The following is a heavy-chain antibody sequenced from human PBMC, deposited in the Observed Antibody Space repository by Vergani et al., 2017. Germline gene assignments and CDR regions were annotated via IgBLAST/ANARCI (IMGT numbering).Heavy chain of an antibody. CDR1: GFIFSTYA. D-gene: IGHD3-10*01. CDR2: ISASGAPT. V-gene: IGHV3-23*01. Sequence: EVQLLESGGDLVQPGGSLRLSCTASGFIFSTYAMSWVRQAPGKGLEWVSGISASGAPTYYADSVKGRVTISRDNSKNTVFLQMHSLRTQDTAVYYCAKAGSVTSGSLQYNFYMDVWGKGTTVTVS. CDR3: AKAGSVTSGSLQYNFYMDV. J-gene: IGHJ6*03.